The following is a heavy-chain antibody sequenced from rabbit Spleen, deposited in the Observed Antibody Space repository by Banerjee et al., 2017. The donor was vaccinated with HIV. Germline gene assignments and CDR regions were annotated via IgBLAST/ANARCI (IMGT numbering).Heavy chain of an antibody. J-gene: IGHJ4*01. CDR1: GLDLSSSYW. D-gene: IGHD4-2*01. Sequence: QEQLVESGGGLVKPGASLTVTCKASGLDLSSSYWICWVRQAPGKGLEWIACIDVRKSATSYFASWAKGRFTISKTSSTTVTLQMTSLTVADTATYFCARDAAGREDFNLWGPGTLVTVS. CDR2: IDVRKSATS. V-gene: IGHV1S45*01. CDR3: ARDAAGREDFNL.